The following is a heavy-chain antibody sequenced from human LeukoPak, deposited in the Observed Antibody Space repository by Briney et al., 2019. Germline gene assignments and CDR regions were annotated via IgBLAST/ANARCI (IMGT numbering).Heavy chain of an antibody. CDR1: GGSISSSSYY. V-gene: IGHV4-39*07. J-gene: IGHJ4*02. CDR2: IYYSGST. D-gene: IGHD6-13*01. CDR3: ASQVPLIAAAGRDY. Sequence: SETLSLTCTLSGGSISSSSYYWGWIRQPPGKGLEWIGSIYYSGSTYYNPSLKSRVTISVDTSKNQFSLKLSSVTAADTAVYYCASQVPLIAAAGRDYWGQGTLVTVSS.